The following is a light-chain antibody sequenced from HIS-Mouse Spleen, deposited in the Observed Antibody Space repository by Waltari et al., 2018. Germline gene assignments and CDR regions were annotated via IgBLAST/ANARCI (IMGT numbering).Light chain of an antibody. J-gene: IGLJ2*01. Sequence: SCELTQPPSASVSPGQTARITCPGDALPKKYAYWYQQKSGQAPVLVIYEDSKRPPGIPERFSGSSSGTMATLTISGAQVEDEADYYCYSTDSSGNHRVFGGGTKLTVL. CDR2: EDS. CDR3: YSTDSSGNHRV. CDR1: ALPKKY. V-gene: IGLV3-10*01.